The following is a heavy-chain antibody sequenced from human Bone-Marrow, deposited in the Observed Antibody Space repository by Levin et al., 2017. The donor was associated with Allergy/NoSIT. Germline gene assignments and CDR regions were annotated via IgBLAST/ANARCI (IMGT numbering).Heavy chain of an antibody. CDR3: TRDQTGTTRYDIFDP. D-gene: IGHD1-1*01. J-gene: IGHJ5*02. V-gene: IGHV1-2*02. CDR2: INPHNGDT. CDR1: GYTFNGYY. Sequence: PVASVKVSCKASGYTFNGYYIHWVRQAPGQGLEWMGWINPHNGDTDYAPKFQDRVTMTRDTSLSTAYLELHRLRSDDTALYYCTRDQTGTTRYDIFDPWGQGTLVTVSS.